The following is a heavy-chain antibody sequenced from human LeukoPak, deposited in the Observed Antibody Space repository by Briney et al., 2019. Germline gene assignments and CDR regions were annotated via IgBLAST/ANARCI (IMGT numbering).Heavy chain of an antibody. Sequence: ASVKVSCKASGYTFTSYDINWVRQATGQGLEWMGWMNPNSGNTGYAQKFQGRVTMTRNTSISTAYMELSSLRSEDTAVYYCARVGRLCSGGSCYLSAIDYWGQGTLVTVSS. CDR1: GYTFTSYD. CDR3: ARVGRLCSGGSCYLSAIDY. CDR2: MNPNSGNT. J-gene: IGHJ4*02. V-gene: IGHV1-8*01. D-gene: IGHD2-15*01.